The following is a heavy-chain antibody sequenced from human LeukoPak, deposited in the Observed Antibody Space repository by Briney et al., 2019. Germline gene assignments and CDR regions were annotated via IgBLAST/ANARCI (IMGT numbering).Heavy chain of an antibody. V-gene: IGHV1-18*01. D-gene: IGHD3-22*01. CDR1: GYTFTSYG. Sequence: ASVKVSCKASGYTFTSYGISWVRQAPGQGLEWMGWISAYNGNTNYAQKLQGRVTMTTDTSTSTAYMELRSLRSDDTDVYYCARGPDYYDSSGYYLQINDYWGQGTLVTVSS. CDR2: ISAYNGNT. CDR3: ARGPDYYDSSGYYLQINDY. J-gene: IGHJ4*02.